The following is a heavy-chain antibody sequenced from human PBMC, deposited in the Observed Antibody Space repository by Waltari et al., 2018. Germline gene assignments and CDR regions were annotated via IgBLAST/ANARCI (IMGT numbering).Heavy chain of an antibody. CDR2: MYYTGSS. V-gene: IGHV4-59*11. CDR3: ARGQLGDDFWSGHYTKSYYFDY. D-gene: IGHD3-3*01. J-gene: IGHJ4*02. CDR1: GGSISSHY. Sequence: QVQLQESGPGLVKPSATLSLTCTVYGGSISSHYWSWIRQPPGKALEWIGYMYYTGSSSYNPSLKSRGIISVDTSKNQFSLKLNSVTAADTAVYYCARGQLGDDFWSGHYTKSYYFDYWGQGILVTVSS.